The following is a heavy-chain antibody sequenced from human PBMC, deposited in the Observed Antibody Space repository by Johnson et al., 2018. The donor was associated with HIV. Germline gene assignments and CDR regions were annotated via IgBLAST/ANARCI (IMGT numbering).Heavy chain of an antibody. D-gene: IGHD2-8*01. CDR1: GFTVSSNY. CDR2: INTGGGT. V-gene: IGHV3-66*03. CDR3: AKDLRQVLVNVVFAI. J-gene: IGHJ3*02. Sequence: VQLVESGGGLIQPGGSLRLSCAVSGFTVSSNYMSWVRQAPGKGLEWVSVINTGGGTYYADSVKGRFNMSRDNSKNTLYLQMNSLRAEDTAVYYCAKDLRQVLVNVVFAIWGQGTVVTISS.